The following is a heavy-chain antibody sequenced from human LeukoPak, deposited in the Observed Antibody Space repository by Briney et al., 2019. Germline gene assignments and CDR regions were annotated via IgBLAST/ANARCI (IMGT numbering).Heavy chain of an antibody. CDR3: AKDRDFGVPIGVFDY. J-gene: IGHJ4*02. CDR2: SAYNGNT. D-gene: IGHD3-3*01. Sequence: SAYNGNTNYAQKLQGRVTMTTDTSTSTAYMELRSLRSDDTAVYYCAKDRDFGVPIGVFDYWGQGTLVTVSS. V-gene: IGHV1-18*01.